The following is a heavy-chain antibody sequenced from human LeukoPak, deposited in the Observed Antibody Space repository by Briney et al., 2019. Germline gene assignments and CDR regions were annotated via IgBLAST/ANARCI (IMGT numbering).Heavy chain of an antibody. CDR1: GFTFSSYW. V-gene: IGHV3-30*03. CDR3: ARDVISRQMITLGLGF. J-gene: IGHJ4*02. D-gene: IGHD1-20*01. Sequence: GGSLRLSCAASGFTFSSYWMSWVRQAPGKGLGWVAVISYDGSKRYYADSVKGRFTISRDTSNKTAYLEMNSLRVDDTAVYYCARDVISRQMITLGLGFWGQGTLVTVSS. CDR2: ISYDGSKR.